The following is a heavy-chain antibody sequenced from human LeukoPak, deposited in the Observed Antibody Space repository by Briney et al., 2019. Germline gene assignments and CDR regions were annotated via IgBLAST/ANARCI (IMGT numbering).Heavy chain of an antibody. CDR1: GFTFSSYA. D-gene: IGHD1-14*01. V-gene: IGHV3-64*01. Sequence: SGGSLRLSCAASGFTFSSYAMHWVRQAPGKGLEYVSAISSNGGSTYYANSVKGRFTISRDNSKNTLYLQMGSLRAEDMAVYYCARGGLTHLDAFDTWGQGTMVTVSS. CDR3: ARGGLTHLDAFDT. J-gene: IGHJ3*02. CDR2: ISSNGGST.